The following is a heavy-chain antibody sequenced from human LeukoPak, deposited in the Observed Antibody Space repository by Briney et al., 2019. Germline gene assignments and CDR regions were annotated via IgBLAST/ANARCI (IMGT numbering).Heavy chain of an antibody. D-gene: IGHD3-22*01. CDR2: IIPIFGTA. CDR3: ATGLPTDYYDSSGYYGRSFDY. Sequence: GSSVKVSCKASGGTFSSYAISWVRQAPGQGLEWMGGIIPIFGTANYAQKFQGRVTITTDESTSTAYMELSSLRSEDTAVYYCATGLPTDYYDSSGYYGRSFDYWGQGTLVTVSS. CDR1: GGTFSSYA. J-gene: IGHJ4*02. V-gene: IGHV1-69*05.